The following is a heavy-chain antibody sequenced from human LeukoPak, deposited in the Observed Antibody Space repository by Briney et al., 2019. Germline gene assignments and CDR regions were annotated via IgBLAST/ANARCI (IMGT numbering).Heavy chain of an antibody. Sequence: SVKVSCKASGGTFSSYAISWVRQAPGQGLEWMGRIIPIFGTANYAQKFQGRVTITADKSTSTAYMELSSLRSEDAAVYYCARLPAYGDCGGDCHLDYWGQGTLVTVSS. CDR1: GGTFSSYA. CDR2: IIPIFGTA. J-gene: IGHJ4*02. CDR3: ARLPAYGDCGGDCHLDY. V-gene: IGHV1-69*06. D-gene: IGHD2-21*02.